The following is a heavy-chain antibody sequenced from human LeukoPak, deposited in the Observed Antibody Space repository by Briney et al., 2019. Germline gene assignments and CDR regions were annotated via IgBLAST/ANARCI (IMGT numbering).Heavy chain of an antibody. V-gene: IGHV1-69*06. CDR1: GDTFSIYG. D-gene: IGHD5-24*01. CDR2: IIPISGAA. CDR3: ANQKVVEMATTDAFDI. Sequence: GASVKVSCKAVGDTFSIYGISWVRQAPGQGLEWMGGIIPISGAAEYAQKFQGRVTITADKSTSTAYMELSSLRSEDTAVYYCANQKVVEMATTDAFDIWGQGTMVTVSS. J-gene: IGHJ3*02.